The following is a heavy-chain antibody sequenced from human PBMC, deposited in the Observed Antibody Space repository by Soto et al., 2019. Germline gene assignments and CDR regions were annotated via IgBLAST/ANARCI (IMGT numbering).Heavy chain of an antibody. D-gene: IGHD2-8*02. Sequence: SETLSLTCTVSGGSITSSPSYWGWIRQPPGKGLEWIGSTYFGGSTYYNPSLTGRATISVDTSKNQVSLNLNSVTAADTAVYYCARPRHHTALVFDYWGQGALVTVSS. CDR2: TYFGGST. CDR1: GGSITSSPSY. V-gene: IGHV4-39*01. J-gene: IGHJ4*02. CDR3: ARPRHHTALVFDY.